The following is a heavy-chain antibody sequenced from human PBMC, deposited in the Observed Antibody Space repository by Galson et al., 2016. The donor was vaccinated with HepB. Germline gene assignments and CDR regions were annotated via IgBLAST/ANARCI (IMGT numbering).Heavy chain of an antibody. J-gene: IGHJ3*02. CDR2: ISDTSSYT. CDR1: GFRFRDYY. D-gene: IGHD6-25*01. CDR3: ARGLWHTSSGPTPRHEFDI. Sequence: SLRLSCAASGFRFRDYYMSWVRQAPGKGPEWVSYISDTSSYTHEADSLKGRFTISRDNDKNSLYLQMNSLRPEDTAMYYCARGLWHTSSGPTPRHEFDIWGQGTMVIVSS. V-gene: IGHV3-11*05.